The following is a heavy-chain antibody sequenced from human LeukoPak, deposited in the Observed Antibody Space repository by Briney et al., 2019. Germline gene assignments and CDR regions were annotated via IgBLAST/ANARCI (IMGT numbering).Heavy chain of an antibody. CDR1: GGSISSSNW. CDR3: ARGGWGYYDSSGPGSFDY. D-gene: IGHD3-22*01. V-gene: IGHV4-4*02. CDR2: IYNSGST. Sequence: SGTLSLTCAVSGGSISSSNWWSWVRQPPGKGLEWIGEIYNSGSTNYNPSLKSRVTISVDKSKNQFSLKLSSVTAADTDVYYCARGGWGYYDSSGPGSFDYWGQGTLVTVSS. J-gene: IGHJ4*02.